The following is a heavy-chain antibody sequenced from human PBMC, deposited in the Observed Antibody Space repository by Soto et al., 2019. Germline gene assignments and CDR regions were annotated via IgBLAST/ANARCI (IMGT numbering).Heavy chain of an antibody. D-gene: IGHD3-3*01. CDR2: IYHSGST. CDR3: ARDSIAIYDFWSGYSSCYYGMDV. CDR1: GYSISSGYY. Sequence: PSETLSLTCAVSGYSISSGYYWGWIRQPPGKGLEWIGSIYHSGSTYYNPSLKSRVTISVDTSKNQFSLKLSSVTAADTTVYYCARDSIAIYDFWSGYSSCYYGMDVWGQGTTVTVSS. J-gene: IGHJ6*02. V-gene: IGHV4-38-2*02.